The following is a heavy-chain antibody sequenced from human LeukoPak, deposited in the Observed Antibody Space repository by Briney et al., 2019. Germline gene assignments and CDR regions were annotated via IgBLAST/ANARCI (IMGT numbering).Heavy chain of an antibody. CDR2: ISYSGSTT. CDR3: ARRDYYGSGSPDF. V-gene: IGHV3-48*03. Sequence: GGSLRLSCAASGFTFTNFEMNWVRQAPGKGLEWVSYISYSGSTTSYADSVKGRFTISRDNAKKSLYLQMNSLRAEDTALYYCARRDYYGSGSPDFWGQGTLVTVSS. J-gene: IGHJ4*02. D-gene: IGHD3-10*01. CDR1: GFTFTNFE.